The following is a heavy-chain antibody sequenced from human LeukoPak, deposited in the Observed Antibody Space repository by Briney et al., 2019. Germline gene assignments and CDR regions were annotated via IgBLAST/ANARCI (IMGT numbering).Heavy chain of an antibody. CDR2: ISYDGRQK. Sequence: GRSLRLSCAASGFTFSEYAMHWVRQAPGKGLEWVAVISYDGRQKYYADSVKGRFTISRDNSKNTLYLQMNSLRVEDTAVYYCAREPAIDPYYFDYWGQGTLVTVSS. D-gene: IGHD2-2*01. CDR1: GFTFSEYA. V-gene: IGHV3-30*14. J-gene: IGHJ4*02. CDR3: AREPAIDPYYFDY.